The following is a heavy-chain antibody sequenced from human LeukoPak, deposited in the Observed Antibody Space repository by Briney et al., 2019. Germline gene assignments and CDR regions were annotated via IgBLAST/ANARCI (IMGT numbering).Heavy chain of an antibody. D-gene: IGHD1-26*01. CDR3: ARDPQWDYFDY. V-gene: IGHV3-30*03. J-gene: IGHJ4*02. CDR1: GFTFSSYG. CDR2: ISYDGSNK. Sequence: GGSLRLSCAASGFTFSSYGMHWVRQAPGKGLEWVAVISYDGSNKYYADSVKGRFTISRDNSKNTLYLQMNSLRAEDAAVYYCARDPQWDYFDYWGQGTLVTVSS.